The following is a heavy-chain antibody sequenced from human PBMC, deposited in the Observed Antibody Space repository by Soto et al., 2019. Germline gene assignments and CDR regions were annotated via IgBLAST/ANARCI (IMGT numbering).Heavy chain of an antibody. J-gene: IGHJ6*02. Sequence: PSQTLSLTCAISGDSVSSNSAAWNWIRQSPSRGLEWLGRTYYRSKWYNDYAVSVKSRITINPDTSKNQFSLQLNSVTPEDTAVYYCAREVSQQLVPYYYYYGTDVWGQGTTVTVSS. CDR3: AREVSQQLVPYYYYYGTDV. V-gene: IGHV6-1*01. CDR2: TYYRSKWYN. D-gene: IGHD6-13*01. CDR1: GDSVSSNSAA.